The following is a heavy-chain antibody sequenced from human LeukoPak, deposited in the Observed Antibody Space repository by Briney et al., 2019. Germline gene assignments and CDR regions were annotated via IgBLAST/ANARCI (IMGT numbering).Heavy chain of an antibody. Sequence: GGSLRLSCAASGFIFGNYWMQWVRQAPGKGLVWVSRINTDGSRINYADSVKGRFTVSRGNAKNTLYLQMNSLRAEDTAVYHCTRESLDYGSGSSDYWGQGTLVTVSS. CDR2: INTDGSRI. V-gene: IGHV3-74*01. CDR1: GFIFGNYW. CDR3: TRESLDYGSGSSDY. D-gene: IGHD3-10*01. J-gene: IGHJ4*02.